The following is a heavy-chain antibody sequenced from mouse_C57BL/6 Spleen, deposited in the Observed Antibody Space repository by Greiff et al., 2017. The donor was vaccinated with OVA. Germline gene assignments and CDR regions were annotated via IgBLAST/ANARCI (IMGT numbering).Heavy chain of an antibody. CDR3: ARNEESNGGYAMDY. J-gene: IGHJ4*01. D-gene: IGHD2-5*01. Sequence: QVQLQQPGAELVRPGSSVKLSCKASGYTFTSYWMHWVKQRPIQGLEWIGNIDPSDSETHYNQKFKDKATLTVDKSSSTAYMQLSSLTSEDSAVYYSARNEESNGGYAMDYWGQGTSVTVSS. CDR2: IDPSDSET. V-gene: IGHV1-52*01. CDR1: GYTFTSYW.